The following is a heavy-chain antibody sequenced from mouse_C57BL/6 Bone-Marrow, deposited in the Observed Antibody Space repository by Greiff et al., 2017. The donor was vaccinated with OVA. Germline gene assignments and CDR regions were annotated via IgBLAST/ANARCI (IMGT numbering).Heavy chain of an antibody. CDR1: GFTFSSYG. Sequence: EVKVVESGGDLVKPGGSLKLSCAASGFTFSSYGMSWVRQTPDKRLEWVATISSGGSYTYFPDSVKGRFTISRDNAKNTLDLQTSSLKSEDTAMYYCARHGVAAMDYWGQGTSVTVSS. CDR2: ISSGGSYT. V-gene: IGHV5-6*01. CDR3: ARHGVAAMDY. J-gene: IGHJ4*01.